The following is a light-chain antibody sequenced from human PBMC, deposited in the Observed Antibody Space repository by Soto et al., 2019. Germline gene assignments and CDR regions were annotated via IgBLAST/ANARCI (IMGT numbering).Light chain of an antibody. V-gene: IGKV3-11*01. J-gene: IGKJ1*01. CDR1: QSVGTY. CDR3: QQRSDWPPT. Sequence: EIVLTQSPATLSLSPGERATLSCRASQSVGTYLAWFQQTPGQTPRLLIYDTSNKATGIPARFSGSGSGTDFTLTISSQETEDFAVYYCQQRSDWPPTFGQGTKVEIK. CDR2: DTS.